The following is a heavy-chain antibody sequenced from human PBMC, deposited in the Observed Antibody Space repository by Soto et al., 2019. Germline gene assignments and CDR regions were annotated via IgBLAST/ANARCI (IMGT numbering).Heavy chain of an antibody. CDR1: GFTFSDYY. CDR3: ARADTAMAHYYYYGMDV. D-gene: IGHD5-18*01. J-gene: IGHJ6*02. CDR2: ISSSSSYT. V-gene: IGHV3-11*06. Sequence: GGSLRLSCAASGFTFSDYYMSWIRQAPGKGLEWVSYISSSSSYTNYADSVKGRFTISRDNAKNSLYLQMNSLRAEDTAVYYCARADTAMAHYYYYGMDVWGQGTTVTV.